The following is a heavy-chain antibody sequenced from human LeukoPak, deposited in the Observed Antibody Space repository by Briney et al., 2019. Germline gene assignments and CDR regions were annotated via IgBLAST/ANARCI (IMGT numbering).Heavy chain of an antibody. CDR2: ISYDGSNK. V-gene: IGHV3-30*04. D-gene: IGHD3-10*01. Sequence: GGSLRLSCAASGFTFSSYAMHWVRQAPGKGLEWVAVISYDGSNKYYADSVKGRFTISRDDSKNTLYLQMNSLRAEDTAVYYCAGADYGSGSYFVGHYDYYGMDVWGKGTTVTVSS. J-gene: IGHJ6*04. CDR3: AGADYGSGSYFVGHYDYYGMDV. CDR1: GFTFSSYA.